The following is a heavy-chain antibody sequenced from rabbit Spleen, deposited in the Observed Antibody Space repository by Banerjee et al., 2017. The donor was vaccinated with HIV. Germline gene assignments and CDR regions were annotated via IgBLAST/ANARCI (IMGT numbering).Heavy chain of an antibody. V-gene: IGHV1S40*01. D-gene: IGHD1-1*01. CDR3: ARDTSSSFSSYGMDL. CDR2: IYTGSDST. J-gene: IGHJ6*01. CDR1: GFSFSGTYW. Sequence: QSLEESGGDLVKPGASLTLTCTASGFSFSGTYWICWVRQAPGKGLEWITCIYTGSDSTYYATWARGRSTVSKTSSTTVTLQMTSLTAADTATYFCARDTSSSFSSYGMDLWGPGTLVTVS.